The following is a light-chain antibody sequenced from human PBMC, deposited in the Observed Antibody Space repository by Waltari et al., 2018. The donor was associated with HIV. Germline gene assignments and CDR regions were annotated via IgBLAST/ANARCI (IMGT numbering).Light chain of an antibody. Sequence: AIRMTQSPSSFSASTGDRVTITCRASQDISSYLAWYQQKPGKAPNLLIYGGSTLQTGVPSRFSGSGSGTDFTLTISCLQSEDFATYYCQQYYNYPRTF. V-gene: IGKV1-8*01. CDR3: QQYYNYPRT. J-gene: IGKJ1*01. CDR2: GGS. CDR1: QDISSY.